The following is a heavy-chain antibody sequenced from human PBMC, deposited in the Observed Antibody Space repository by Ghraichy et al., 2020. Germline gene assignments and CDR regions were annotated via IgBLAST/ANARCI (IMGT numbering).Heavy chain of an antibody. CDR1: GYTFIDYF. CDR2: INPKNGGP. J-gene: IGHJ4*02. D-gene: IGHD2-15*01. CDR3: ARGPANGGYDY. V-gene: IGHV1-2*02. Sequence: ASVKVSCKASGYTFIDYFVHWLRQARGKGLEWMGWINPKNGGPIFGHKFQGRVSMTSDTSISTTYMELSSLTSDDTAVYYCARGPANGGYDYWGQGTLVTVSS.